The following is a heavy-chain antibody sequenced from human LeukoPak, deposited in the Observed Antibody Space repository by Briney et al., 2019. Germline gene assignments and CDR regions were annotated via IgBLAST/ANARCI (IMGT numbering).Heavy chain of an antibody. CDR1: GFTFSSYA. V-gene: IGHV3-7*01. CDR3: ATGWSADY. D-gene: IGHD6-19*01. CDR2: IKQDGSEK. Sequence: GGSLRLSCAASGFTFSSYAMSWVRQAPGKGLEWVANIKQDGSEKYYVDSVKGRFTISRDNAKNSLYLQMNSLRAEDTAVYYCATGWSADYWGQGTLVTVSS. J-gene: IGHJ4*02.